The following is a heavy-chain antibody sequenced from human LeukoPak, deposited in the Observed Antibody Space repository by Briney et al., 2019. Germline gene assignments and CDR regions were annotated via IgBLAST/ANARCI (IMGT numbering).Heavy chain of an antibody. CDR3: ARVPIRRHYESTGYYYEDP. CDR2: IDCNSGDA. V-gene: IGHV1-2*02. CDR1: GYSFTEHY. Sequence: ASVKVSCKASGYSFTEHYIYWVRQAPGQGLEWVGRIDCNSGDANSAQQFQGRVTMTRDTSVSTAYMDLSRLRSDDTAVYYCARVPIRRHYESTGYYYEDPWGQGTLVTVSS. J-gene: IGHJ5*02. D-gene: IGHD3-22*01.